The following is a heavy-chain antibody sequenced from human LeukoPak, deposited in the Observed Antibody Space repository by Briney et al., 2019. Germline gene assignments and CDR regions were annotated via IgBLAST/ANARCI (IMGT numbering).Heavy chain of an antibody. CDR1: GGSFSGYY. CDR2: INHSGST. J-gene: IGHJ4*02. D-gene: IGHD2-2*01. Sequence: SETLSLTCAVYGGSFSGYYWSWIRQPPGKGLEWIGEINHSGSTNYNPSLKSRVTISVDTSKNQFSLKLSSVTAADTAVYYCASCSSTSRSPVDWGQGTLVTVSS. CDR3: ASCSSTSRSPVD. V-gene: IGHV4-34*01.